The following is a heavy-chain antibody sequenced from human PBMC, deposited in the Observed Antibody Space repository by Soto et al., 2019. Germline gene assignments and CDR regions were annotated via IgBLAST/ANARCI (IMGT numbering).Heavy chain of an antibody. CDR1: GYTFTSYG. D-gene: IGHD3-10*01. CDR2: ISASKGNT. CDR3: ASGADGDY. J-gene: IGHJ4*02. Sequence: QGQRGRSGAGVEKPGAAGKVSWKASGYTFTSYGISWGRQAPGQGLEWMGGISASKGNTNYAQKLQGRVTMTTDTSTSTAYMELRSLRSDDTAVYYCASGADGDYWGQGTLVTVSS. V-gene: IGHV1-18*01.